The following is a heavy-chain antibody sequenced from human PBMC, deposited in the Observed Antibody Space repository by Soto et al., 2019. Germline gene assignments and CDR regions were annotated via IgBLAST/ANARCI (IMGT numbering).Heavy chain of an antibody. D-gene: IGHD3-10*01. J-gene: IGHJ4*02. CDR2: IRGSDGTT. CDR1: GFTVSNNY. Sequence: GGSLILSCAASGFTVSNNYVSWVRQAPGKGLQCVSFIRGSDGTTYYADSVKGRFTISRDTSKNTLYLQMNSLRAEDTAVYYCVRDAHRGGDFDYWGQGTLVTVSS. V-gene: IGHV3-66*01. CDR3: VRDAHRGGDFDY.